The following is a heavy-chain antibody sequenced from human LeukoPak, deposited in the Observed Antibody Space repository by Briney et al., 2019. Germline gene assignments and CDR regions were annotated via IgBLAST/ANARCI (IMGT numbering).Heavy chain of an antibody. CDR2: ISGSGGST. CDR3: VRARAGGLDY. CDR1: GFTFSTYA. J-gene: IGHJ4*02. V-gene: IGHV3-23*01. D-gene: IGHD3-16*01. Sequence: PGGSLRLSCAASGFTFSTYAMSWVRQAPGKGLEWVSAISGSGGSTYYADSVKGRFTISKDNSNNTLFLQMDSLRLEDTALYYCVRARAGGLDYWGQGTLVTVSS.